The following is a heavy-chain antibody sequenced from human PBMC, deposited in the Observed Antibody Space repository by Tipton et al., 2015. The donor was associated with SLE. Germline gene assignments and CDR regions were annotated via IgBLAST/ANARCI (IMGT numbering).Heavy chain of an antibody. J-gene: IGHJ6*02. CDR1: GFTFSSYG. CDR3: ARDTRTYSSGWYHDGMDV. Sequence: SLRLSCAASGFTFSSYGMHWVRQAPGKGLEWVAVIWYDGGNKYYADSVKGRFTISRDNSKNTLYLQMNSLRAEDTAVYYCARDTRTYSSGWYHDGMDVWGQGTTVTVSS. D-gene: IGHD6-19*01. V-gene: IGHV3-33*01. CDR2: IWYDGGNK.